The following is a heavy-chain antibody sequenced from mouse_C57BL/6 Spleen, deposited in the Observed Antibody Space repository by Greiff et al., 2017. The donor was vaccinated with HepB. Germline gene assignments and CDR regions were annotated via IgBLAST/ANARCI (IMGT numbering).Heavy chain of an antibody. J-gene: IGHJ3*01. D-gene: IGHD1-1*01. CDR2: IRSKSNNYAT. CDR3: VRQDGSSYVNLAY. Sequence: DVKLVESGGGLVQPKGSLKLSCAASGFSFNTYAMNWVRQAPGKGLEWVARIRSKSNNYATYYADSVKDRFTISRDDSESMLYLQMNNLKTEDTAMYYCVRQDGSSYVNLAYWGQGTLVTVSA. V-gene: IGHV10-1*01. CDR1: GFSFNTYA.